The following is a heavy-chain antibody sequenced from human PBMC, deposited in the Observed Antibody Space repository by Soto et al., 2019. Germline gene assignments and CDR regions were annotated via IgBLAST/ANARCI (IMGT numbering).Heavy chain of an antibody. CDR3: AKQNGYGGNTELEY. CDR1: GFAFSSYA. CDR2: ISGSGGST. D-gene: IGHD2-15*01. V-gene: IGHV3-23*01. J-gene: IGHJ4*02. Sequence: EVQLLESGGGLVQPGGSLRLSCAASGFAFSSYAMSWVRQAPGKGLEWVSAISGSGGSTYYADSVKGRFTISRDNSKNTLYLQMNSLRAEDTAVYYCAKQNGYGGNTELEYWGQATLVTVSS.